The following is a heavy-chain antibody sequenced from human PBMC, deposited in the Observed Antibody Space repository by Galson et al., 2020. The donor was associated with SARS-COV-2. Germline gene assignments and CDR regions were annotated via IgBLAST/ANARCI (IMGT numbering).Heavy chain of an antibody. Sequence: ASVKVSCKVSGYTFTNYGISWVRQAPGQGLERMGWISGYNGDANYVQKFQGRVTMTTDTSTSTAHMELRGLRSDDTAVYYCARDEVVVVAATGVFDYYLGADVWGQGTPVIVSS. V-gene: IGHV1-18*01. CDR2: ISGYNGDA. CDR3: ARDEVVVVAATGVFDYYLGADV. D-gene: IGHD2-15*01. CDR1: GYTFTNYG. J-gene: IGHJ6*02.